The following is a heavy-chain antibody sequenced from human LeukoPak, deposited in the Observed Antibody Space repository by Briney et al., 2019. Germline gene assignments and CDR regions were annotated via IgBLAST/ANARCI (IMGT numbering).Heavy chain of an antibody. J-gene: IGHJ4*02. CDR2: ISSSNNYI. V-gene: IGHV3-21*01. D-gene: IGHD2-2*01. CDR1: GFTFRTYS. CDR3: ARRYCGSTSCQPLDY. Sequence: GGSLRLSCAVSGFTFRTYSMNWVRQAPGKGLEWVSSISSSNNYIFYADSVKGRFTVSRDNAKNSLYLQMNSLGAEDTAVYYCARRYCGSTSCQPLDYWGQGTLVTVSS.